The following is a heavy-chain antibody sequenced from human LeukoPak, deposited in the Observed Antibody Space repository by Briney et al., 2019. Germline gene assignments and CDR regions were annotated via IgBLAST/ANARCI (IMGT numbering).Heavy chain of an antibody. CDR3: ARVVDDSRSDYFDY. Sequence: SVKVSCKASGGTFSSYAISWVRQAPGQGLEWMGRIIPILGIANYAQRFQGRVTITADKSTSTAYMELSGLRSEDTAVYYCARVVDDSRSDYFDYWGQGTLVSASS. J-gene: IGHJ4*02. V-gene: IGHV1-69*04. D-gene: IGHD3-22*01. CDR2: IIPILGIA. CDR1: GGTFSSYA.